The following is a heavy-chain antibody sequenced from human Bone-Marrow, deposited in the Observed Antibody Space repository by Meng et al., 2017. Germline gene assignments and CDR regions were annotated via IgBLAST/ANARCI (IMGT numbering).Heavy chain of an antibody. CDR1: GGAFSGYY. Sequence: QVQLPQWGAGLLKPSETLSLTCAVYGGAFSGYYWSWIRQPPGKGLEWIGEINHSGSTNYNPSLKSRVTISVDTSKNQFSLKLSSVTAADTAVYYCARGGVRGGIDYWGQGTLVTASS. J-gene: IGHJ4*02. D-gene: IGHD3-10*01. V-gene: IGHV4-34*01. CDR2: INHSGST. CDR3: ARGGVRGGIDY.